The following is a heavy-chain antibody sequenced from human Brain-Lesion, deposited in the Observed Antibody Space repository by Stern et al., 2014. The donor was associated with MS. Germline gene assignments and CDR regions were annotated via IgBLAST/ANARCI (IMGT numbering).Heavy chain of an antibody. Sequence: QVQLVESEAEVKKPGASVKVSCKVSGYTLPDLSLHWVRQAPSKGLEWLGGFDPEEGETSYAQEFQGRVTMTEDTSTDTAYMELSSLRSEDTAVYYCATLSPGAGGNYYRHFDYWGQGTLVTVSS. CDR1: GYTLPDLS. J-gene: IGHJ4*02. D-gene: IGHD1-26*01. CDR2: FDPEEGET. CDR3: ATLSPGAGGNYYRHFDY. V-gene: IGHV1-24*01.